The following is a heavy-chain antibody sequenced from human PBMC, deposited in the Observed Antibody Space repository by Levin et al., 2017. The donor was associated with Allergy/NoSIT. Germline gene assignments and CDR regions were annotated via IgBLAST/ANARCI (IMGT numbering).Heavy chain of an antibody. CDR3: TRDDLGGDYGDYDAFDI. Sequence: PGGSLRLSCTASGFTFGDYAMSWVRQAPGKGLEWVGFIRSKAYGGTTEYAASVKGRFTISRDDSKSIAYLQMNSLKTEDTAVYYCTRDDLGGDYGDYDAFDIWGQGTMVTVSS. D-gene: IGHD4-17*01. J-gene: IGHJ3*02. CDR2: IRSKAYGGTT. V-gene: IGHV3-49*04. CDR1: GFTFGDYA.